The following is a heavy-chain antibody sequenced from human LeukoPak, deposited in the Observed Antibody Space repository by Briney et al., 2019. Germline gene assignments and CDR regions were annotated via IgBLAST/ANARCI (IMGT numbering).Heavy chain of an antibody. CDR2: ISSNGGST. CDR1: GFTFSSYA. CDR3: ARDDYYDSSNLDY. Sequence: GGSLRLSCSASGFTFSSYAMHWVRQAPGKGLEYVSAISSNGGSTYYADSVKGRFTISRDNSKNTLYLQMNSLRAEDTAVYYCARDDYYDSSNLDYWGQGTLVTVSS. D-gene: IGHD3-22*01. V-gene: IGHV3-64*04. J-gene: IGHJ4*02.